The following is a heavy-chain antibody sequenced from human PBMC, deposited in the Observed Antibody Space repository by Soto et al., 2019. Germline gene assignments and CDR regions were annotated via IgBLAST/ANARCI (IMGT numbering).Heavy chain of an antibody. CDR2: INPTSGGT. D-gene: IGHD3-22*01. CDR1: GYRFIDYF. V-gene: IGHV1-2*02. Sequence: QVQLVQSGAEVKKPGASVKVSCKASGYRFIDYFMYWVRQAPGQGLEWMGWINPTSGGTSYAQNFQNRVTMTRDTSISTGYMELRRLRSDDTAVYYCARGPRNYFDSSGYSPLEYWGQGTLVTVSS. CDR3: ARGPRNYFDSSGYSPLEY. J-gene: IGHJ4*02.